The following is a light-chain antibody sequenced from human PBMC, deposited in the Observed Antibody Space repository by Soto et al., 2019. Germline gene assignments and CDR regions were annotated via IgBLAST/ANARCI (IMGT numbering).Light chain of an antibody. V-gene: IGKV1-39*01. CDR2: ASS. CDR1: QTICTY. CDR3: QQSFNLPRT. Sequence: IQMTQSPYSLSASVGDRITITCRASQTICTYLNWYQQVPGKAPQLLIYASSSLQTGVPSRFSGSGSGTHFTLIINSLQPEDFGTYYCQQSFNLPRTFGPGTRVETK. J-gene: IGKJ1*01.